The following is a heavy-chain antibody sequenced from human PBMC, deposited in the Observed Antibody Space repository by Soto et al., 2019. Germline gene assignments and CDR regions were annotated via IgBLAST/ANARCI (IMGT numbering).Heavy chain of an antibody. V-gene: IGHV4-59*01. Sequence: LSLTCTISGGSISVYYWSWIRQPPGQALEWIGYIYDSGSPYYNPSLRSRVIISADTSKNQISLKLTSATAADTAVYYCARGVGSSPPRYWGRGTLVTSPQ. D-gene: IGHD1-26*01. CDR3: ARGVGSSPPRY. CDR2: IYDSGSP. CDR1: GGSISVYY. J-gene: IGHJ4*02.